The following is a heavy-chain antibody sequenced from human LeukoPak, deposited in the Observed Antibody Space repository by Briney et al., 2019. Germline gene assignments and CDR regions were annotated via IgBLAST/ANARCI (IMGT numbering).Heavy chain of an antibody. CDR2: IYYSGST. D-gene: IGHD6-13*01. V-gene: IGHV4-59*08. CDR3: ARYGSSWYALDY. J-gene: IGHJ4*02. Sequence: SETLSLTCTVSGGSISSYYWFRIRQPPGKGLEWIGYIYYSGSTNYNPSLKSRVTISVDTSRNQFSLRLSSVTAADTAVYYCARYGSSWYALDYWGQGTLVTVSS. CDR1: GGSISSYY.